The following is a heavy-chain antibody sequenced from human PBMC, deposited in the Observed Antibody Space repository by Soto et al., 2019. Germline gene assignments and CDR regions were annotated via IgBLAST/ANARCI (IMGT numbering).Heavy chain of an antibody. V-gene: IGHV1-69*06. J-gene: IGHJ3*02. Sequence: QVQLVQSGAEVKKPASSVKVSCKASEGAFSTYSINWVRQAPGQGLEWMGRIIPIFGTTNYAQKFQGRVTITADKSTTTAYMALSSLRSEDTAVYYCANGFCSGGSCYLSAFDIWGQGTMLTVSS. CDR3: ANGFCSGGSCYLSAFDI. CDR1: EGAFSTYS. CDR2: IIPIFGTT. D-gene: IGHD2-15*01.